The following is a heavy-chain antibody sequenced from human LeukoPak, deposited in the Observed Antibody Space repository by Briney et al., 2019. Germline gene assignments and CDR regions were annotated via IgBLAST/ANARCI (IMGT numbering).Heavy chain of an antibody. J-gene: IGHJ5*02. V-gene: IGHV4-31*03. D-gene: IGHD6-13*01. Sequence: SQTLSLTCTVSGGSISSGGYYWSWIRQHPGKGLEWIGYIYYSGSTYYNPSLKSRVTISVDTSENQFSLKLSSVTAADTAVYYCARGEGIAAAGTFFRWFDPWGQGTLVTVSS. CDR1: GGSISSGGYY. CDR3: ARGEGIAAAGTFFRWFDP. CDR2: IYYSGST.